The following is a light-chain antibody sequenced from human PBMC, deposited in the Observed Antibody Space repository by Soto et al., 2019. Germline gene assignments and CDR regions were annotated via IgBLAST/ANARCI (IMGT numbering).Light chain of an antibody. V-gene: IGKV3-11*01. Sequence: LTLSPGSRATFSCGTRHSGNSNVLAWYQQKPGQAPRLLIYGASNWATGIPARFSGSGSGTDFTLTISSLEPDDFATYYCQHRSNYSEAFGQGTKVDIK. CDR1: HSGNSN. CDR3: QHRSNYSEA. J-gene: IGKJ1*01. CDR2: GAS.